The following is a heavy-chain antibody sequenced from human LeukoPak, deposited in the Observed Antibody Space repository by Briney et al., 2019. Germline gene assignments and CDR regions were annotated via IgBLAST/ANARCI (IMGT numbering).Heavy chain of an antibody. Sequence: GGSLRLSCAASGFTFSSYGMHWVRQAPGKGLEWVAVISYDGSNKYYGDSVKGRFTISRDLSQNTLYLQMNSLRAEDTALYYCAKDRWGPGLAGAFDIWGQGTMVTVSS. D-gene: IGHD3-16*01. CDR1: GFTFSSYG. V-gene: IGHV3-30*18. J-gene: IGHJ3*02. CDR3: AKDRWGPGLAGAFDI. CDR2: ISYDGSNK.